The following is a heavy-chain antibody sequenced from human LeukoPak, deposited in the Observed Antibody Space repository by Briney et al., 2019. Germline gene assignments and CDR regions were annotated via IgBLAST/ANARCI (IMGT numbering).Heavy chain of an antibody. Sequence: PGGSLRLSCAASGFTFSSYWMSWVRQAPGKGLEWVANIKQDGSEKYYVDSVKGRFTISRDNAKNSLYLQMNSLRAEDTAVYYCARVPAGSYFNTFDYWGQGTLVTVSS. V-gene: IGHV3-7*01. CDR2: IKQDGSEK. CDR3: ARVPAGSYFNTFDY. CDR1: GFTFSSYW. D-gene: IGHD1-26*01. J-gene: IGHJ4*02.